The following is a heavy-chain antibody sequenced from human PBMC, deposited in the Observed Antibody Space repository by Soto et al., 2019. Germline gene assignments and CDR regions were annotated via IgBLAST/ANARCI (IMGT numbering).Heavy chain of an antibody. Sequence: ETLSLTCTVSGGSISSYYWSWIRQPAGKGLEWIGRIYTSGSTNYNPSLKSRVTMSVDTSKNQFSLKLSSVTAADTAVYYCARDSLEPPYYYGMDVWGQGTTVTVSS. CDR1: GGSISSYY. V-gene: IGHV4-4*07. CDR2: IYTSGST. D-gene: IGHD1-1*01. J-gene: IGHJ6*02. CDR3: ARDSLEPPYYYGMDV.